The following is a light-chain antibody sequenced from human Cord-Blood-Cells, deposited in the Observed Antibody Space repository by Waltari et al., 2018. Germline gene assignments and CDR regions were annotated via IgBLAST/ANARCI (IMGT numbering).Light chain of an antibody. CDR3: QQSYSTPFT. Sequence: DIRLTNSPSSLLAPVGAGVPITCRASQSISSYLNWYQQKPGKAPKLLIYAASSLQSGVPSRFSGSGSGTDFTLTISSLQPEDFATYYCQQSYSTPFTFGPGTKVDIK. CDR2: AAS. CDR1: QSISSY. J-gene: IGKJ3*01. V-gene: IGKV1-39*01.